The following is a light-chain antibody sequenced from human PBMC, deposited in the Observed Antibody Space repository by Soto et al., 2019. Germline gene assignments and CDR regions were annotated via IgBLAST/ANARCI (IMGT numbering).Light chain of an antibody. Sequence: QSSLTQPPSVSGSPGQSVAISCTGTSSYVGSYNRVSWYQQPPGTAPKLMIYDVNNRPSGVPDRFSGSKSGNTASLTISGLQAEYEADYYCSSYTISSTYVFGTGTKDTVL. V-gene: IGLV2-18*02. CDR1: SSYVGSYNR. CDR3: SSYTISSTYV. J-gene: IGLJ1*01. CDR2: DVN.